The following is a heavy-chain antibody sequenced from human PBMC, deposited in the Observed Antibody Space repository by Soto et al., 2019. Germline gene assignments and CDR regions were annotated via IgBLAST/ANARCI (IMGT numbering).Heavy chain of an antibody. J-gene: IGHJ6*02. CDR3: ARGRYYGFWSGYYTDHYYYYGMDV. CDR2: INHSGST. CDR1: GFTFSSYA. V-gene: IGHV4-34*01. Sequence: GSLRHSCAASGFTFSSYAMSWVRQAPGKGLEWIGEINHSGSTNYNPSLKSRVTISVDTSKNQFSLKLSSVTAADTAVYYCARGRYYGFWSGYYTDHYYYYGMDVWGQGTTVTVSS. D-gene: IGHD3-3*01.